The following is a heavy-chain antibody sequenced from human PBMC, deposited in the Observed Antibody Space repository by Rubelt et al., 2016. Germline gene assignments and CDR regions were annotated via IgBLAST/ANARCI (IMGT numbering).Heavy chain of an antibody. D-gene: IGHD6-13*01. Sequence: QLQLQESGPGLVKPSETLSLTCSVSGGSISSNIGDYYWVWIRQPPGKGLEWIGNIYSIGRTYYNPSLTSRLTISIDTSKNQFSLKRTSGTAAETAVYYCARRRGGSSWRDYWGQGTLVTVSS. CDR3: ARRRGGSSWRDY. CDR1: GGSISSNIGDYY. J-gene: IGHJ4*02. V-gene: IGHV4-39*01. CDR2: IYSIGRT.